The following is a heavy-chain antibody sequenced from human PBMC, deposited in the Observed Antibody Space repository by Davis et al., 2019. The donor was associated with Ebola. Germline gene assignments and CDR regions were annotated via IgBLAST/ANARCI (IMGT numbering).Heavy chain of an antibody. CDR3: ARKEGTYYDFWSGSHGMDV. J-gene: IGHJ6*02. V-gene: IGHV1-2*02. D-gene: IGHD3-3*01. CDR2: INPNSGST. CDR1: GYTFTSYY. Sequence: ASVTVSCKASGYTFTSYYMHWVRQAPGQGLEWMGWINPNSGSTNYAQKFQGRVTMTRDTSISTAYMELSRLRSDDTAVYYCARKEGTYYDFWSGSHGMDVWGQGTTVTVSS.